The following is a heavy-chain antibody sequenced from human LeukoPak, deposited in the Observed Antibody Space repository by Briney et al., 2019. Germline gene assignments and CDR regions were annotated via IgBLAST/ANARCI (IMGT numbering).Heavy chain of an antibody. V-gene: IGHV1-2*02. D-gene: IGHD5-12*01. CDR1: GYTFIDYY. CDR2: INPNSGGT. Sequence: ASVKVSCKASGYTFIDYYVHWVRQAPGEGLEWMGWINPNSGGTNYAQKFQGRVTMTRDTSISTAYMELSRLRSDDTAGYYCGRILDRGYDLPMGYWGQGTLVTVSS. J-gene: IGHJ4*02. CDR3: GRILDRGYDLPMGY.